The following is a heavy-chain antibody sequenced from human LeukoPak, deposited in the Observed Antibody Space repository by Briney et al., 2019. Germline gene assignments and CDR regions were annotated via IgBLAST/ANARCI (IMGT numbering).Heavy chain of an antibody. Sequence: SETLSLTCTVSGGSISSYYWSWIRQPPGKGLEWIGYIYYSGSTNYNPSLKSRVTISVDTSKNQFSLKLSSVTAADTAVYYCARLSEGSVDTAMGIFDYWGQGTLVTVSS. CDR3: ARLSEGSVDTAMGIFDY. CDR2: IYYSGST. J-gene: IGHJ4*02. CDR1: GGSISSYY. V-gene: IGHV4-59*12. D-gene: IGHD5-18*01.